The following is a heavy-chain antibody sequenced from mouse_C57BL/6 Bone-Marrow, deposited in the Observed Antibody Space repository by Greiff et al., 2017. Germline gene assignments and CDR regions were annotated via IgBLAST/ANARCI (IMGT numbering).Heavy chain of an antibody. V-gene: IGHV2-9-1*01. D-gene: IGHD1-1*01. CDR1: GFSLTSYA. Sequence: VKLVESGPGLVAPSQSLSITCTVSGFSLTSYAISWVRQPPGKGLEWLGVIWTGGGTNYTSALKSRLSISKDNSKSQVFLKMNSLQTDDTARYYCARNYYYGSRGYFDYWGQGTTLTVSS. J-gene: IGHJ2*01. CDR2: IWTGGGT. CDR3: ARNYYYGSRGYFDY.